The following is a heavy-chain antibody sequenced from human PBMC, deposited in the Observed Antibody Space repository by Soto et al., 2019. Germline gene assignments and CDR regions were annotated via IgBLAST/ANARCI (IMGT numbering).Heavy chain of an antibody. CDR3: AGGGFFFVSSGYFNIVGATTGSDY. CDR1: GYTFTSYY. Sequence: ASVKVSCKASGYTFTSYYMHWVRQAPGQGLEWMGIINPSGGSTSYAQKFQVRVTMTRDTSTSTVYMELSSLRSEDTAVYYCAGGGFFFVSSGYFNIVGATTGSDYWGQGTLVTVSS. D-gene: IGHD1-26*01. J-gene: IGHJ4*02. V-gene: IGHV1-46*01. CDR2: INPSGGST.